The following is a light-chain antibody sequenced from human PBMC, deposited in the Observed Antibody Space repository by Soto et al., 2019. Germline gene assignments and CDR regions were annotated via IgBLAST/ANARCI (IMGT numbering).Light chain of an antibody. CDR3: QQTHSLPLS. V-gene: IGKV1-12*01. J-gene: IGKJ3*01. CDR2: ATS. CDR1: QGVGGW. Sequence: IQMTQSPSSVSASVGDRVTMTCRASQGVGGWLAWYQQKPGKVPKLLIYATSSLHSGVPSRFSGSGSGTDFTLSISSLQPEDFDTYYCQQTHSLPLSFGPGTKVDIK.